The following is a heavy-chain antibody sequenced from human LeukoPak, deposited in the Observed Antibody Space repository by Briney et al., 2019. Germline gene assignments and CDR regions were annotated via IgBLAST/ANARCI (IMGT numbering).Heavy chain of an antibody. CDR1: GDSISTSNSY. Sequence: KASETLSLTCTVSGDSISTSNSYWGWIRQPPGKALERIGSIYYSWNTYYNASLKSRVTISVDTSKNQFSLKLSSVSAAEMAVYYCARLNSCGYYNDAFDIWGQGTMVTVSS. CDR3: ARLNSCGYYNDAFDI. V-gene: IGHV4-39*01. D-gene: IGHD3-22*01. CDR2: IYYSWNT. J-gene: IGHJ3*02.